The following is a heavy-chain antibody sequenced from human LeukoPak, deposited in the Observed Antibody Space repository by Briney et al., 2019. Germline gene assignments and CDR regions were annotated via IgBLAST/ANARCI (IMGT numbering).Heavy chain of an antibody. Sequence: PGGSLRLSCAASGFTFSSYGMSWVRQVPGKGLEWVSSITSSSTYIFYVDSVKGRFTISRDNSKNSLYLQMNSLRAEDTAVYFCARDLSPYYDTTNRFPWFDPWGQGTLVTVSS. J-gene: IGHJ5*02. CDR3: ARDLSPYYDTTNRFPWFDP. V-gene: IGHV3-21*01. CDR1: GFTFSSYG. CDR2: ITSSSTYI. D-gene: IGHD3-22*01.